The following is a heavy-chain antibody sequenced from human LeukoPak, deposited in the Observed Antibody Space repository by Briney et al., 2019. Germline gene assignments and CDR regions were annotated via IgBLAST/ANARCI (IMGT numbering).Heavy chain of an antibody. D-gene: IGHD5-18*01. CDR2: INSEGSST. Sequence: GGSLRLSCAASGFTFSSYWMHWVRQVPEKGLVWVSRINSEGSSTSYADTVKGRFTISRDNAKNTLYLQMNSLRAEDTAVYYCASVHTAMVTIGEYWGQGTLVTVSS. V-gene: IGHV3-74*01. CDR1: GFTFSSYW. CDR3: ASVHTAMVTIGEY. J-gene: IGHJ4*02.